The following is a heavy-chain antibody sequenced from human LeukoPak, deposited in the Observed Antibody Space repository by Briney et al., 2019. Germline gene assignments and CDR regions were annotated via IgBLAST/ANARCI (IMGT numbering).Heavy chain of an antibody. CDR3: ARDSDPYSGYLNFDY. CDR2: IIPIFGTA. CDR1: VGTSSSYA. J-gene: IGHJ4*02. V-gene: IGHV1-69*06. D-gene: IGHD5-12*01. Sequence: ASVKVSCKASVGTSSSYAISWVRQAPGQGLEWMGGIIPIFGTANYAQKFQGRVTITADKSTSTAYMELSSLRSEDTAVYYCARDSDPYSGYLNFDYWGQGTLVTVSS.